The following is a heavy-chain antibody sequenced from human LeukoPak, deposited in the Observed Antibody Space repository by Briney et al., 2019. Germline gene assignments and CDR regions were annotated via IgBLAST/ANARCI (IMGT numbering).Heavy chain of an antibody. CDR2: IYTSGST. V-gene: IGHV4-4*09. CDR3: ARLRQLVYYFDY. CDR1: GGSISSYY. D-gene: IGHD6-6*01. Sequence: SETLSLTCTVSGGSISSYYWSWIRQPPGKGLEWIGYIYTSGSTNYNPSLKSRVTISVDTSKNQFSLKLSSVTAADTAVYYCARLRQLVYYFDYWGQGTLVTVSS. J-gene: IGHJ4*02.